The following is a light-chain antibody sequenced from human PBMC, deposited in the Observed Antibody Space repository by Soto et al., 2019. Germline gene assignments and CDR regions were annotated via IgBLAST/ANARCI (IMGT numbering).Light chain of an antibody. CDR3: QQIYSAPLT. J-gene: IGKJ4*01. V-gene: IGKV1-39*01. CDR1: QSITTD. Sequence: DIQMTQSPSSLSASVGDRVTITCRESQSITTDLNWYRQKPGKAPKLLIYAASSLQSGVPSRFSGSGSDTEFTLSISSLQPEEFATYFGQQIYSAPLTFGGGTKVEIK. CDR2: AAS.